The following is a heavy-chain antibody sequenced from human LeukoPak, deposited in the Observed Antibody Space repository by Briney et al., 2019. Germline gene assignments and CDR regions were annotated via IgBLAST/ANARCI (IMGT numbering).Heavy chain of an antibody. D-gene: IGHD3-10*01. CDR3: ARDGYGSGSWYYFDY. J-gene: IGHJ4*02. V-gene: IGHV4-30-2*01. CDR2: IYHSGST. CDR1: GGSISSGGYS. Sequence: PSETLSLTCAVSGGSISSGGYSWSWIRQPPGTGLEWIGYIYHSGSTYYNPSLKSRVTISVDRSKNQFSLKLSSVTAADTAVYYCARDGYGSGSWYYFDYWGQGTLVTVSS.